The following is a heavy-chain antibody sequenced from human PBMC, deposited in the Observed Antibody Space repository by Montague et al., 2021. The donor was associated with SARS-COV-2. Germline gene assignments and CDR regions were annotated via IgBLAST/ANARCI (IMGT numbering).Heavy chain of an antibody. CDR2: IYYSGST. Sequence: SETLSLTCTVSGGSISSYYWSWIRQPPGKGLEWIGYIYYSGSTNYNPSLKSRVTISIDNSKNQLSLRLTSITAADTAVYFCARGGADFGDYGWLDPWGQGILVTVS. CDR3: ARGGADFGDYGWLDP. V-gene: IGHV4-59*12. CDR1: GGSISSYY. J-gene: IGHJ5*02. D-gene: IGHD4-17*01.